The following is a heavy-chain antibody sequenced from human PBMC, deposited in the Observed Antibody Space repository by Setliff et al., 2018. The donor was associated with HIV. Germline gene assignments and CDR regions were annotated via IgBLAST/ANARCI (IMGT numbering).Heavy chain of an antibody. CDR3: ASLPPLYDSSGYYFDY. V-gene: IGHV4-34*01. J-gene: IGHJ4*02. CDR1: GGSFSGYY. Sequence: KTSETLSLTCAVYGGSFSGYYWSWIRQPPGKGLEWIGEINHSGSTNYNPSLKSRVTISVDTSKNQFSLKLSSVTAADTAVYYCASLPPLYDSSGYYFDYWGQGTLVTVSS. D-gene: IGHD3-22*01. CDR2: INHSGST.